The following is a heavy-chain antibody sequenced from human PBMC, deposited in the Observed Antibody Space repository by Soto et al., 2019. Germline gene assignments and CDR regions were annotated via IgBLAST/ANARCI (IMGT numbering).Heavy chain of an antibody. Sequence: GGSLRLACAASGFTFSSYAMSWVRQAPGKGLEWVSAISGSGGSTYYADSVKGRFTISRDNSKNTLYLQMNSLRAEDTAVYYCAKDEVRTSSTGWGQGTLVTVSS. CDR1: GFTFSSYA. CDR2: ISGSGGST. J-gene: IGHJ4*02. V-gene: IGHV3-23*01. CDR3: AKDEVRTSSTG. D-gene: IGHD6-19*01.